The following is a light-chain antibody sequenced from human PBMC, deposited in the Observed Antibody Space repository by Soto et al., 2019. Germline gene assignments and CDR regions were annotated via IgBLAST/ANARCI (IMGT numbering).Light chain of an antibody. Sequence: EIVKTQSPATLSVSPGERATLSCRASQSVSSNLAWYQQKPGQAPRLLMYGASTRATGIPARFSGRGSGTEFTLTVSSLLSEDFAVYYCQQYNNWPPQITCGQGTRLEI. V-gene: IGKV3-15*01. CDR2: GAS. J-gene: IGKJ5*01. CDR1: QSVSSN. CDR3: QQYNNWPPQIT.